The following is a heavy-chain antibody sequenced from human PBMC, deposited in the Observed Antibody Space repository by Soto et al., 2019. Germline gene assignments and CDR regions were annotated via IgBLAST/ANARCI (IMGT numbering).Heavy chain of an antibody. J-gene: IGHJ4*02. CDR3: AKEGSSSWTGDLDY. CDR1: GFTFSSYA. CDR2: SSGSGGIT. V-gene: IGHV3-23*01. Sequence: PGGSLRLSCAASGFTFSSYAMSCVRQAPGKGLEWVSASSGSGGITYYADSVKGRFTISRDNSKNTLYLQMNSLRAEDTAVYYCAKEGSSSWTGDLDYWGQGTMVTVSS. D-gene: IGHD6-13*01.